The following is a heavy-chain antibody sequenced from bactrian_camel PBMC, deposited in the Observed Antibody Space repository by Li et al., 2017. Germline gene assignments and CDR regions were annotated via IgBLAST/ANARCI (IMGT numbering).Heavy chain of an antibody. CDR3: AAVEYNLGLSRSYTY. D-gene: IGHD5*01. V-gene: IGHV3S53*01. CDR1: GYDFSGGC. J-gene: IGHJ4*01. CDR2: IASNGRT. Sequence: HVQLVESGGDSVQVGGSLRLSCTASGYDFSGGCMAWFRQSPGKEHEGVLSIASNGRTIYADSVKGRFTISADSAKNTMYLDMTSLKPEDTSMYYCAAVEYNLGLSRSYTYWGQGTQVTVSS.